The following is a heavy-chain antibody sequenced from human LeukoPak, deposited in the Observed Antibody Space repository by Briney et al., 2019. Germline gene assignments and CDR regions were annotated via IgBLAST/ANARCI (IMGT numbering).Heavy chain of an antibody. J-gene: IGHJ4*02. Sequence: GGSLRLSCAVSGFTVSSNYMSWVRQAPGKGLEWVSVIYGGVSTSYADSVKGRFTISRDNSKNTLYLQMNSLRAEDTAVYYCARSDGIAAAGPFDYWGQGALVTVSS. CDR2: IYGGVST. D-gene: IGHD6-13*01. V-gene: IGHV3-53*01. CDR1: GFTVSSNY. CDR3: ARSDGIAAAGPFDY.